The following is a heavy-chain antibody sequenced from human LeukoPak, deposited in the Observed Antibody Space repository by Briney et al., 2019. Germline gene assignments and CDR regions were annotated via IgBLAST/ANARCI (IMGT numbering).Heavy chain of an antibody. D-gene: IGHD2-2*01. V-gene: IGHV4-34*01. Sequence: PSETLSLTCAVYGGSFSGYYWSWIRQPPGKGLEWIGEINHSGSTNYNPSLTSRVTISVDTSTNQFSLKLSSVTAADTAGYYCAKLPAAHNTSDTCGHRTLVTVSS. J-gene: IGHJ5*01. CDR2: INHSGST. CDR1: GGSFSGYY. CDR3: AKLPAAHNTSDT.